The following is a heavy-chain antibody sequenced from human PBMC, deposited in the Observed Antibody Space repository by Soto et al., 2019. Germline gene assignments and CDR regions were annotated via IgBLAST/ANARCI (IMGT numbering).Heavy chain of an antibody. CDR1: GFTFSSYS. Sequence: GGSLRLSCAASGFTFSSYSMNWVRQAPGKGLEWVSSISSSSSYIYYADSVKGRFTISRDNAKKSLYLQMNSLRAEDTAVYYCARDFSVTTGYYYYMDVWGKGTTVTVSS. D-gene: IGHD4-17*01. CDR3: ARDFSVTTGYYYYMDV. CDR2: ISSSSSYI. J-gene: IGHJ6*03. V-gene: IGHV3-21*01.